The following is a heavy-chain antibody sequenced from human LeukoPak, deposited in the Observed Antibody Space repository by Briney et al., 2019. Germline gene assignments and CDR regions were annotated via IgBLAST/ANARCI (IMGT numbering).Heavy chain of an antibody. CDR1: GFTFSSYS. D-gene: IGHD2-15*01. V-gene: IGHV3-21*01. Sequence: GGSLRLSCAASGFTFSSYSMNWVRQAPGKGLEWVSSISSSSSYIYYADSVKGRFTISRDNAKNSLYLQMNSLRAEDTAVYYCARGGCIGASCYPNYCDYWGQGTLVTVSS. CDR3: ARGGCIGASCYPNYCDY. J-gene: IGHJ4*02. CDR2: ISSSSSYI.